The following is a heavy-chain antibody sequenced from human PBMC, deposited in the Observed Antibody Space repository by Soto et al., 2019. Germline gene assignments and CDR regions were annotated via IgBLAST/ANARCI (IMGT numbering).Heavy chain of an antibody. CDR3: ARAPAYDILTGYSPRYFDY. Sequence: KLSETLSLTCSVSGGSVSSYYWSWIRQPPGKGLEWIGYIYYSGSTYYNPSLKSRVTISVDTSKNQFSLKLSSVTAADTAVYYCARAPAYDILTGYSPRYFDYWGQGTLVTVSS. CDR2: IYYSGST. CDR1: GGSVSSYY. D-gene: IGHD3-9*01. V-gene: IGHV4-59*02. J-gene: IGHJ4*02.